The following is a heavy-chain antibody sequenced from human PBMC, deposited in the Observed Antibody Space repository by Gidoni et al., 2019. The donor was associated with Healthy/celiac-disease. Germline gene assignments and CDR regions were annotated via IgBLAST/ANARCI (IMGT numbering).Heavy chain of an antibody. J-gene: IGHJ6*02. CDR3: ARDRVRFLEKARYYYYGMDV. Sequence: QVQLQESGPGLVQPSETLSLTCTVSGGSISRYYWSWFRQPAGKGLEWIGRIYTSGSTNYNPSLKSRVTMSVDTSKNQFSLKLSSVTAADTAVYYCARDRVRFLEKARYYYYGMDVWGQGTTVTVSS. CDR1: GGSISRYY. D-gene: IGHD3-3*01. V-gene: IGHV4-4*07. CDR2: IYTSGST.